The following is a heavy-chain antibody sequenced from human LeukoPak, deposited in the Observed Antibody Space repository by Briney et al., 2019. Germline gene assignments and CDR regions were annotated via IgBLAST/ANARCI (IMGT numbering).Heavy chain of an antibody. D-gene: IGHD3-3*01. V-gene: IGHV1-8*01. CDR3: ARDHGITIFGVVISNGMDV. CDR1: GYTFTSYD. CDR2: MNPNSGNT. Sequence: ASVKVSCKASGYTFTSYDINWVRQATGQGLEWMGWMNPNSGNTGYAQKFQGRVTITADESTSTAYMELSSLRSEDTAVYYCARDHGITIFGVVISNGMDVWGQGTTVTVSS. J-gene: IGHJ6*02.